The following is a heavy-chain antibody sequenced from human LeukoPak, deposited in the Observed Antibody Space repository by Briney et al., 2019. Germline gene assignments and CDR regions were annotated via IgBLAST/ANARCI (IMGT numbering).Heavy chain of an antibody. Sequence: SVKVSCKASGGTFSTYGITWVRQAPGQGLEWMGGIIPILDTTNYAQKFQGRVAMTADESTSTAYMELSSLRSEDTAVYYCARARGHLEWLLYRYGDGGFDYWGQGTLVTVSS. V-gene: IGHV1-69*13. CDR2: IIPILDTT. CDR1: GGTFSTYG. J-gene: IGHJ4*02. CDR3: ARARGHLEWLLYRYGDGGFDY. D-gene: IGHD3-3*01.